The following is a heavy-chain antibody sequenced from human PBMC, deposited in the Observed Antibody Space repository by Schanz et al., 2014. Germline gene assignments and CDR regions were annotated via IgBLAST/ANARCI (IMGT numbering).Heavy chain of an antibody. CDR1: GFTFSDAW. V-gene: IGHV3-15*01. CDR3: TTGQLWSGGGFDL. D-gene: IGHD3-10*01. CDR2: IKSKFDGATT. Sequence: EVQLVESGGGLVKPGGFLRLSCAASGFTFSDAWMSWVRQAPGKGLEWVGRIKSKFDGATTDYVAPVKGRFSISRDDSTNTLYLQMSSLKMEDTAVYCWTTGQLWSGGGFDLWGQGALVTVSS. J-gene: IGHJ5*02.